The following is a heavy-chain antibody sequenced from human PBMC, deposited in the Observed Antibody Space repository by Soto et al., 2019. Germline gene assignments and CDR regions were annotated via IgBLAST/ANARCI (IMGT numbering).Heavy chain of an antibody. V-gene: IGHV4-34*01. D-gene: IGHD2-2*01. J-gene: IGHJ4*02. CDR1: GGSFSGYY. CDR3: ARAQKEDIVVVPAAKGETFDY. CDR2: INHSGST. Sequence: SETLSLTCAVYGGSFSGYYWSWIRQPPGKGLEWIGEINHSGSTNYNPSLKSRVTISVDTSKNQFSLKLSSVTAADTAVYYCARAQKEDIVVVPAAKGETFDYWGQGTLVTVSS.